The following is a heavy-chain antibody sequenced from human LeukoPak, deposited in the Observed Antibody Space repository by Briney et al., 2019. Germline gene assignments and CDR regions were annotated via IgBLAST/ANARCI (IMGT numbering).Heavy chain of an antibody. Sequence: GGSLRLSCSASGFAFSRFAMTWVRHLPGKGLDWVSTISDNGSQTYYGDSVKGRFSVSRGNSKNILYLQMDSLRADDSALYYCAKDANYYDSSGFFIPFDYWGQGTLVTLST. J-gene: IGHJ4*02. V-gene: IGHV3-23*01. CDR1: GFAFSRFA. CDR2: ISDNGSQT. D-gene: IGHD3-22*01. CDR3: AKDANYYDSSGFFIPFDY.